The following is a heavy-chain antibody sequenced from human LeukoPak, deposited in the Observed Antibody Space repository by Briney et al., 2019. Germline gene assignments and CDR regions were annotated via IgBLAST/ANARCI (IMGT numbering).Heavy chain of an antibody. J-gene: IGHJ4*02. D-gene: IGHD2-15*01. CDR3: ARDPASGGFDS. CDR1: GGSISSSN. V-gene: IGHV3-48*02. Sequence: GTLSLTCAVSGGSISSSNWWSWVRQAPGKGLEWVSYISSSSDTIYYADSVKGRFTISRDNAKRSLYLQMNSLRDEDTAVYYCARDPASGGFDSWGQGILVTASS. CDR2: ISSSSDTI.